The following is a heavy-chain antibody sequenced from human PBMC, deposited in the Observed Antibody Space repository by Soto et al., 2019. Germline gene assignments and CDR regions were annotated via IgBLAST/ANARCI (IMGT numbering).Heavy chain of an antibody. CDR2: MNPNSGNT. D-gene: IGHD6-13*01. CDR3: ARRGYSSSWYYYYYYGMDV. J-gene: IGHJ6*02. V-gene: IGHV1-8*01. CDR1: GYTFTSYD. Sequence: QVQLVQSGAEVKKPGASVKVSCKASGYTFTSYDINWVRQATGQGLEWMGWMNPNSGNTGYAQKFQGRVNMTRNTSISTAYMELSSLRSEVTAVYYCARRGYSSSWYYYYYYGMDVWGQGTTVTVSS.